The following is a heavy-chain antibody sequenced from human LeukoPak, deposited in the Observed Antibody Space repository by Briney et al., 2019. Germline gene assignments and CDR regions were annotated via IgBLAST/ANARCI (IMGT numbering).Heavy chain of an antibody. CDR3: ARARYCSSTSCPPNWFDP. D-gene: IGHD2-2*01. CDR2: ISSSSSYI. Sequence: GGSLRLSCAASGFTFSSYSMNWVRQAPGKGLEWVSSISSSSSYIYYADSVKGRFTISRDSAKNSLYLQMNSLRAEDTAVYYCARARYCSSTSCPPNWFDPWGQGTLVTVSS. V-gene: IGHV3-21*01. CDR1: GFTFSSYS. J-gene: IGHJ5*02.